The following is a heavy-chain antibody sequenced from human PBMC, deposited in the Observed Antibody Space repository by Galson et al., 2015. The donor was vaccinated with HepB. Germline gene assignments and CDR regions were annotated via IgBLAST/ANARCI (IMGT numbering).Heavy chain of an antibody. D-gene: IGHD4-17*01. CDR2: ISYDGSNK. Sequence: SLRLSCAASGFTFSSYAMHWVRQAPGKGLEWVSGISYDGSNKYYADSVKGRFTISRDNSKNTLYLQMTSLRDEDTAVYYCARVLRTTVPTRGYGMDVWGQGTTVTVSS. CDR1: GFTFSSYA. V-gene: IGHV3-30-3*01. J-gene: IGHJ6*02. CDR3: ARVLRTTVPTRGYGMDV.